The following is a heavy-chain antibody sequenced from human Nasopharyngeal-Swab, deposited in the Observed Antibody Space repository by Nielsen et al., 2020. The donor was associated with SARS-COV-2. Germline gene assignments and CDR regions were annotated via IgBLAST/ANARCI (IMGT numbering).Heavy chain of an antibody. CDR2: IYPGDSDT. Sequence: GESLKISCQGSGYSFTSYWIGWVRQMPGKGLEWMGIIYPGDSDTRYSPSFQGQVTISVDASTTTAYLQWSSLKASDTAMYYCARTEYGSGTNFDYWGQGTLVTVSS. J-gene: IGHJ4*02. CDR1: GYSFTSYW. V-gene: IGHV5-51*01. CDR3: ARTEYGSGTNFDY. D-gene: IGHD3-10*01.